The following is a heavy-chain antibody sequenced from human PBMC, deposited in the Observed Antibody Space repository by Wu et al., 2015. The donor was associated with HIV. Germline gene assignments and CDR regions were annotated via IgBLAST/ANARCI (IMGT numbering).Heavy chain of an antibody. CDR1: GYSFGSYD. D-gene: IGHD3-10*01. Sequence: QVQLVQSGAEVKKPGASVKVSCKASGYSFGSYDFKWVRQATGQGLEWMGWMNPKSGNTGYAQKFQGRVTMTRNTSISTAYMELSSLRSEDTAVYYCARGLDYYGSGSYGSVSDYWGQGTLVTVSS. V-gene: IGHV1-8*01. CDR2: MNPKSGNT. J-gene: IGHJ4*02. CDR3: ARGLDYYGSGSYGSVSDY.